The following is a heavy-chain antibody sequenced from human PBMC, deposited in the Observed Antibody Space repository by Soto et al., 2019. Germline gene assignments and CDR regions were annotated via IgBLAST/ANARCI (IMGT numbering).Heavy chain of an antibody. V-gene: IGHV4-30-4*01. D-gene: IGHD2-15*01. CDR1: GVSLNTADTW. CDR3: VRSRQSESGNDYGLDV. Sequence: QVQLQESGSGLVKPSQSLSLTCTVSGVSLNTADTWWSWIRQSPGKGLEFIGYYHSGGSTYYDASFRSRVSIAADTSNSQFSLKLSSVTVADTAVYFCVRSRQSESGNDYGLDVWGPGTRVTVSS. J-gene: IGHJ6*02. CDR2: YHSGGST.